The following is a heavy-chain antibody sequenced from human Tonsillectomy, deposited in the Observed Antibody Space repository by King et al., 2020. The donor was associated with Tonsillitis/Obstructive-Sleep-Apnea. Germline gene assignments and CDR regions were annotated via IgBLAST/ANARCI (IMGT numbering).Heavy chain of an antibody. Sequence: VQLVESGGGLVKPGGSLRLSCAVSGFTFTDYYMSWIRQAPGKGLEWVSYIRSSGSTINYADSVKGRFTISRDDAKNSVHLQMNSLRAEDTAVYYCARGYYYVSSAYYPEGFFDYWGQGILVTVSS. CDR1: GFTFTDYY. V-gene: IGHV3-11*01. CDR2: IRSSGSTI. J-gene: IGHJ4*02. CDR3: ARGYYYVSSAYYPEGFFDY. D-gene: IGHD3-22*01.